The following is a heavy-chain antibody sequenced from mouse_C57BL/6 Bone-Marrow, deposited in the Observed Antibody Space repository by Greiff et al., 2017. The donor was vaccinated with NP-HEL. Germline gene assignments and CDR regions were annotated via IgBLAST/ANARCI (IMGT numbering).Heavy chain of an antibody. J-gene: IGHJ1*03. CDR3: AKGAYYGSSHWYFDV. D-gene: IGHD1-1*01. Sequence: QVQLQQSGPGLVQPSQSLSITCTVSGFSLTSYGVHWVRQSPGKGLEWLGVIWRGGSTDYNAAFMFRLSITKDNSKSQVFFKMNSLQADDTAIYYCAKGAYYGSSHWYFDVWGTGTTVTVSS. V-gene: IGHV2-5*01. CDR1: GFSLTSYG. CDR2: IWRGGST.